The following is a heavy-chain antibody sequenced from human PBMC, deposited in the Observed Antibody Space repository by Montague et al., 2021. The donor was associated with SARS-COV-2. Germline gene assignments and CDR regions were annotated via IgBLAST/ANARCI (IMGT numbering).Heavy chain of an antibody. V-gene: IGHV4-39*07. Sequence: SETLSLTCTVSGGSISSSSYDWGWIRQPPGKGLEWIGSIYYSGSTYYXPSLKSRVTISVDTSKNQFSLKLSSVTAADMAVYYCARVGRQQLVRLSGMDVWGQGTTVTVSS. CDR3: ARVGRQQLVRLSGMDV. CDR2: IYYSGST. CDR1: GGSISSSSYD. D-gene: IGHD6-13*01. J-gene: IGHJ6*02.